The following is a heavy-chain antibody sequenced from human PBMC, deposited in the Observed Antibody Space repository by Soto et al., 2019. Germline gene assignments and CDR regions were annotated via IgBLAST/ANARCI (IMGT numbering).Heavy chain of an antibody. CDR1: GFTFNSYA. D-gene: IGHD2-2*01. Sequence: VGSLRLSCAASGFTFNSYAMSWVRQAPGKGLAWVSAIGTDGNTYYANSVKGRFTISRDNSRTTLYLQMNSLRVEDTALYYCVRKYPGTRPFDYWGQGTLVTVSS. CDR2: IGTDGNT. J-gene: IGHJ4*01. CDR3: VRKYPGTRPFDY. V-gene: IGHV3-23*01.